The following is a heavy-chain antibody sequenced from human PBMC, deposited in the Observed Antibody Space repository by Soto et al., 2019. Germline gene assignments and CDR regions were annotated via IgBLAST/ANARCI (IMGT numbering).Heavy chain of an antibody. D-gene: IGHD6-19*01. J-gene: IGHJ4*02. V-gene: IGHV4-31*01. CDR3: PRYGLYSSGWYSDF. Sequence: QVQLQESGPGLVKSSQTLSLSCTVSGGSISSGGYYWNWIRQHPGKGLEWIGHIYYSGNTYYNPPPNRPVTITVATSKNQCSLKLYAVTAADTAVDYWPRYGLYSSGWYSDFWGQGTLVIVSS. CDR2: IYYSGNT. CDR1: GGSISSGGYY.